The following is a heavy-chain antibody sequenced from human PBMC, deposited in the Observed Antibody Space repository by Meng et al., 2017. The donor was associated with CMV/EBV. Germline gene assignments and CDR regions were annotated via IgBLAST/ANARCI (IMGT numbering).Heavy chain of an antibody. V-gene: IGHV4-38-2*02. D-gene: IGHD2-15*01. CDR2: IYHSGST. J-gene: IGHJ4*02. CDR3: ARVVVVVAAARRYYFDY. CDR1: GYSISSGYY. Sequence: GSLRLSCTVSGYSISSGYYWGWNRQPPGKGLEWIGSIYHSGSTYYNPSLKSRVTISVDTSKNQFSLKRSSVTAADTAVYYWARVVVVVAAARRYYFDYWGQGTLVTVSS.